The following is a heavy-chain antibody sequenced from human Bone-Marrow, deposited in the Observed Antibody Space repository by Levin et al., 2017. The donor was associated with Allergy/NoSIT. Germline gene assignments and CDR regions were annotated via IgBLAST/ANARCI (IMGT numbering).Heavy chain of an antibody. J-gene: IGHJ4*02. V-gene: IGHV7-4-1*02. CDR2: INTNTGNP. D-gene: IGHD3-16*02. CDR1: GYTFTSYA. Sequence: GESLKISCKASGYTFTSYAMNWVRQAPGQGLEWMGWINTNTGNPTYAQGFTGRFVFSLDTSVSTAYLQISSLKAEDTAVYYCARGMITFGGVIAAFDYWGQGTLVTVSS. CDR3: ARGMITFGGVIAAFDY.